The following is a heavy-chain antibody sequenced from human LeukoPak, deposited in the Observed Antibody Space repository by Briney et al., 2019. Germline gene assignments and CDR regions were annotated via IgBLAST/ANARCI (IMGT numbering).Heavy chain of an antibody. D-gene: IGHD6-13*01. Sequence: PSETLSLTCAVYGGSFSGYYWSWIRQPPGKGLEWIGEINHSGSTNYNPSLKSRVTISVDTSKNQFSLKLSSVTAADTAVYYCARVWGRGYSSSWYRYWGQGTLVTVSS. J-gene: IGHJ4*02. CDR3: ARVWGRGYSSSWYRY. V-gene: IGHV4-34*01. CDR1: GGSFSGYY. CDR2: INHSGST.